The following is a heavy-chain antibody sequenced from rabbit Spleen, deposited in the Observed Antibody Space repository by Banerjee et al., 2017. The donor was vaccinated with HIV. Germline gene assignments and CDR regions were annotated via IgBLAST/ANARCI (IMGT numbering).Heavy chain of an antibody. CDR2: IAGSSSGFT. CDR3: ARDTGSSFSSYGMAL. CDR1: GVSFSGDSY. D-gene: IGHD8-1*01. Sequence: QSLEESGGDLVKPGASLTLTCIASGVSFSGDSYMCWVRQAPGKGLEWISCIAGSSSGFTYSATWAKGRFTISKTSSTTVTLQMTSLTVADTATYFCARDTGSSFSSYGMALWGQGTLVTVS. J-gene: IGHJ6*01. V-gene: IGHV1S40*01.